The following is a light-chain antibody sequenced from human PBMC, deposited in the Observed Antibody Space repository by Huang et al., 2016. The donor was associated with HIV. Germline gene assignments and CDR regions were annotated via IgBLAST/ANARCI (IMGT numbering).Light chain of an antibody. CDR3: QQFNNWPPRFT. J-gene: IGKJ3*01. Sequence: EIVMTQSPATLSVSPGERATLSCRASQNIGDNLTWYQHKPGQAPRLLIYGASTRATGIPPRFCGSGSGTEFTLTISGLESEDFAVYYCQQFNNWPPRFTFGPGTTVDVK. CDR1: QNIGDN. V-gene: IGKV3-15*01. CDR2: GAS.